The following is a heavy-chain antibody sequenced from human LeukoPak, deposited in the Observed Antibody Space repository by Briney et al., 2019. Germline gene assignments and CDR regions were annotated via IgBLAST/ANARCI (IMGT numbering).Heavy chain of an antibody. D-gene: IGHD1-26*01. CDR3: ARGGELPSAFDY. Sequence: GGSLRLSCVVSGFTVSSNHMSWVRQAPGKGLEGVSVIYRGGNTYYADSVKGRFTISRDISKNTLYLQMSSLRAEDTAVYYCARGGELPSAFDYWGQGTLVTVSS. CDR1: GFTVSSNH. CDR2: IYRGGNT. J-gene: IGHJ4*02. V-gene: IGHV3-53*01.